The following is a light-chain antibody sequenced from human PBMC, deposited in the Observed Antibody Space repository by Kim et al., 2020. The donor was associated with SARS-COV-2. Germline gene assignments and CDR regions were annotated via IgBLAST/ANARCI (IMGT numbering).Light chain of an antibody. CDR2: DVH. J-gene: IGLJ1*01. CDR3: SSWASTTSYV. CDR1: RLDVGGYNY. Sequence: GQSITISCTGTRLDVGGYNYVSWYQQHPGKATKLMIYDVHNRPTGVSDRFSGSKSGNTASLTISGLQAEDEADYYCSSWASTTSYVFGTGTTVTVL. V-gene: IGLV2-14*03.